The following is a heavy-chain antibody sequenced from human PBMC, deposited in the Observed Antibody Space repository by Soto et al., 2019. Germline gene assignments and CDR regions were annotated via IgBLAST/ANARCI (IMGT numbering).Heavy chain of an antibody. CDR1: GFTFSNSG. CDR2: ISSSIATI. CDR3: ARGGAARPDY. J-gene: IGHJ4*02. Sequence: EVQLVESGGGLVQPGGSLRLSCAASGFTFSNSGMNWVRQAPGKGLAWVSYISSSIATIQYADSVKGRFTISRDNAKNSLYLQMNSLRDEDTAVYYCARGGAARPDYWGQGTLVTVSS. V-gene: IGHV3-48*02. D-gene: IGHD6-6*01.